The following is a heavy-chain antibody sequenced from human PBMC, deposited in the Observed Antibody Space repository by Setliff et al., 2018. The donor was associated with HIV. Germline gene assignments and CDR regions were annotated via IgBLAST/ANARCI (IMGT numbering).Heavy chain of an antibody. CDR3: AKPDRLGVPAAIGTQH. D-gene: IGHD2-2*02. Sequence: LRLSCAASGFTFSSYWIIWVRQAPGKGLGWVANINQDGSEKYYADSVKGRFTISRDNSKNKLYLKMNSLRAEDTAVYYCAKPDRLGVPAAIGTQHWGQGTLVTVSS. V-gene: IGHV3-7*01. J-gene: IGHJ4*02. CDR1: GFTFSSYW. CDR2: INQDGSEK.